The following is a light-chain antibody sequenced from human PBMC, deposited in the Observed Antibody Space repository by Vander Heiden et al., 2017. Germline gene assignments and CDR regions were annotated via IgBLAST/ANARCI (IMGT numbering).Light chain of an antibody. CDR1: QSVLDSSNSKNY. CDR3: QQYYSSPLT. Sequence: DIVMTQSADSLAVSLGESAAIHCKSSQSVLDSSNSKNYLAWYQQKPGQPPKLLIYWASTRESGVPDRFGGSGSGTDFTLTISSLQAEDVAIYYCQQYYSSPLTFGGGTKVEIK. CDR2: WAS. J-gene: IGKJ4*01. V-gene: IGKV4-1*01.